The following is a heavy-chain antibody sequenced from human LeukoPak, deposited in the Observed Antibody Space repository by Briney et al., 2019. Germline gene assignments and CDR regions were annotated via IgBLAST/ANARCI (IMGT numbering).Heavy chain of an antibody. D-gene: IGHD4-17*01. Sequence: SETLSLTCAVYGGSFSGYYWSWIRQPPGKGLEWIGEINHSGSTNYNPSLKSRVTISVDTSKNQFSLKLSSVTAADTAVYYCARRLRGPSRKYYFDYWGQGTLVTVSS. CDR1: GGSFSGYY. CDR2: INHSGST. V-gene: IGHV4-34*01. J-gene: IGHJ4*02. CDR3: ARRLRGPSRKYYFDY.